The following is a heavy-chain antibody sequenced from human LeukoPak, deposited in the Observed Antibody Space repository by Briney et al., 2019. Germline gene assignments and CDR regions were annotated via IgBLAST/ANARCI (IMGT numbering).Heavy chain of an antibody. CDR3: ARNNGMDV. CDR1: GFALSSHW. Sequence: GGSLRLSCAASGFALSSHWMTWVRQVPGRGPEWVANVNRDGSVTYYLDSVKGRFTISKDNVKNSLYLQMNSLRAEDTALYHCARNNGMDVWGQGTTVIVSS. J-gene: IGHJ6*02. V-gene: IGHV3-7*03. CDR2: VNRDGSVT.